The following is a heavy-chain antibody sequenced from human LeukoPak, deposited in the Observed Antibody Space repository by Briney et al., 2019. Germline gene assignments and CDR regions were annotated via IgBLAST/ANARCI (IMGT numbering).Heavy chain of an antibody. J-gene: IGHJ4*02. D-gene: IGHD6-13*01. CDR2: MNQDGSEK. CDR1: GSTFSRYW. Sequence: GGSLRLSCAASGSTFSRYWMRWVRQAPGKGLEWVANMNQDGSEKYYLDSVKGRFTISRDNAKNSLYLQMNSLRPEDTAVYYCARRDEGAPGRGSDYWGQGTLVTVSS. V-gene: IGHV3-7*01. CDR3: ARRDEGAPGRGSDY.